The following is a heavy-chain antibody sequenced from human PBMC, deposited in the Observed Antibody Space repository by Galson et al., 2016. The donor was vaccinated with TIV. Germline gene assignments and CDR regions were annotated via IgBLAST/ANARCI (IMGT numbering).Heavy chain of an antibody. V-gene: IGHV3-15*01. CDR1: GLTFSNTW. D-gene: IGHD7-27*01. CDR3: TAANWGFFWADY. J-gene: IGHJ4*01. Sequence: SLRLSCAASGLTFSNTWMSWVRQAPVKGLKWVGHIRSFFDGGTTEYAAPVKGRFTISRDDAQRTMYLQMNGLKTEDTAVYYCTAANWGFFWADYWGHGTLVTVSS. CDR2: IRSFFDGGTT.